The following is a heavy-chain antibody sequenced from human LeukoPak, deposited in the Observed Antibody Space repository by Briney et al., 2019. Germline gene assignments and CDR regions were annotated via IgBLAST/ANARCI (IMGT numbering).Heavy chain of an antibody. CDR2: IYSGGTT. J-gene: IGHJ4*02. Sequence: PGGSLRLSCAASGFSVSSSYMNWVRQAPGKGLEWVSIIYSGGTTYYADSVKGRFTISRDNSKNTLYLQMNSLRDEDTAVYYCARVLWNGDYPRFDYWGQGTLVTVSS. D-gene: IGHD4-17*01. CDR3: ARVLWNGDYPRFDY. V-gene: IGHV3-53*01. CDR1: GFSVSSSY.